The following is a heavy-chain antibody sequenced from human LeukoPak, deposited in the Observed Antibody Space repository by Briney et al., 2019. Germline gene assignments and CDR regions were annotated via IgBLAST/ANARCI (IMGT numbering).Heavy chain of an antibody. J-gene: IGHJ4*02. CDR2: INSDGSST. CDR1: GFTFSSYW. CDR3: ARDGGYNYDNFDY. V-gene: IGHV3-74*01. Sequence: GGSLRLSCEVSGFTFSSYWMHWVRQAPGKGLVWVSRINSDGSSTSYADSVKGRFTISRDNAKNTLYLQMNSLRAEDTAEYYCARDGGYNYDNFDYWGQGTLVTVSS. D-gene: IGHD5-18*01.